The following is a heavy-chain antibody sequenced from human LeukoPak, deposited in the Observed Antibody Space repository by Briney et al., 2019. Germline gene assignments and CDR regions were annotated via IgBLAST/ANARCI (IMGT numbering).Heavy chain of an antibody. J-gene: IGHJ4*02. CDR1: GYTFTGYY. CDR2: INPNSGGT. Sequence: ASVKVSCKAAGYTFTGYYMHLVRQAPGQGLEWMGWINPNSGGTNSAQKFQGRVTMTRDTSVGTAYMELSRRTSDDTAVYYWARSAGYRPSDIDYWGQGTLVTVSS. V-gene: IGHV1-2*02. D-gene: IGHD6-13*01. CDR3: ARSAGYRPSDIDY.